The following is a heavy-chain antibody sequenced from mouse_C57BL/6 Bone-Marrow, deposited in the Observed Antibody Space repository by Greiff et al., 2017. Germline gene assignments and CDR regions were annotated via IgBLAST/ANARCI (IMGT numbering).Heavy chain of an antibody. CDR2: IHPNSGST. Sequence: QVHVKQPGAELVKPGASVKLSCKASGYTFTSYWMHWVKQRPGQGLEWIGMIHPNSGSTNYNEKFKSKATLTVDKSSSTAYMQLSSLTSEDSAVYYCARRLYYGYPYWGQGTTLTVSS. CDR1: GYTFTSYW. V-gene: IGHV1-64*01. D-gene: IGHD2-2*01. CDR3: ARRLYYGYPY. J-gene: IGHJ2*01.